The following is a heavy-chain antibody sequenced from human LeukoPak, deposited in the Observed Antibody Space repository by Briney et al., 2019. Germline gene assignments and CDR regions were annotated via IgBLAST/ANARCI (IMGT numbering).Heavy chain of an antibody. CDR2: IKQDGSDK. CDR1: GGSFSGYY. CDR3: ARGDAFDWLLDAFDI. V-gene: IGHV3-7*01. J-gene: IGHJ3*02. D-gene: IGHD3-9*01. Sequence: PSETLSLTCAVYGGSFSGYYWSWIRQPPGKGLEWVGNIKQDGSDKNYMDSVKGRFTISRDNTKNSVYLQMNSLRAEDTAVYYCARGDAFDWLLDAFDIWGQGTMVTVSS.